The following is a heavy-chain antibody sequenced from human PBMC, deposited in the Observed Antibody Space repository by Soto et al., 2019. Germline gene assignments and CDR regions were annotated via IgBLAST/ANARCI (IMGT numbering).Heavy chain of an antibody. J-gene: IGHJ4*02. CDR1: GFTFDDYA. D-gene: IGHD3-16*01. CDR3: AKAKVSRDYVWGSLFDY. CDR2: ISWDGGST. Sequence: GGSLRLSCAASGFTFDDYAMHWVRQAPGKXLEWVSLISWDGGSTYYADSVKGRFTISRDNSKNSLYLQMNSLRAEDTALYYCAKAKVSRDYVWGSLFDYWGQGTLVTVSS. V-gene: IGHV3-43D*04.